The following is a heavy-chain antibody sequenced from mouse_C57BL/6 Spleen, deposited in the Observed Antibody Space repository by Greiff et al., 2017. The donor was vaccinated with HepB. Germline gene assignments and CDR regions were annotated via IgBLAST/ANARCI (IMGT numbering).Heavy chain of an antibody. CDR3: ARVPDRTWFAD. J-gene: IGHJ3*01. CDR1: GYTFTSYW. Sequence: VQLQQPGAELVKPGASVKLSCKASGYTFTSYWMHWVKQRPGQGLEWIGMIHPNSGSTNYNEKFKSKATLTVDKSSSTAYMQLSSLTSEDSAVYYCARVPDRTWFADWGQGTLVTVSA. CDR2: IHPNSGST. D-gene: IGHD2-14*01. V-gene: IGHV1-64*01.